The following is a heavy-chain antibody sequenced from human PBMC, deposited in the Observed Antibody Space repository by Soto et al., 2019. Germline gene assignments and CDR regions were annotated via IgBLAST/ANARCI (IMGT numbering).Heavy chain of an antibody. CDR2: INPNSGGT. D-gene: IGHD3-10*01. Sequence: ASVKVSCKASGYTFTGYYMHWVRQAPGQGLEWMGWINPNSGGTNYAQKFQGWVTMTRDTSISTAYMELSRLRSDDTAVYYCARDQRRGITMVRRVINPAYWGQGALVTVSS. V-gene: IGHV1-2*04. J-gene: IGHJ4*02. CDR3: ARDQRRGITMVRRVINPAY. CDR1: GYTFTGYY.